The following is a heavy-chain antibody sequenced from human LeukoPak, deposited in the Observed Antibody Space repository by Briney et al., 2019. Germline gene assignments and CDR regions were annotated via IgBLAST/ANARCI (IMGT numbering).Heavy chain of an antibody. CDR1: GGTFSSYA. Sequence: ASVKVSCKASGGTFSSYAISWVLQAPGQGLEWMGRIIPIFGTANYAQKFQGRVTITTDESTSTAYMELSSLRSEDTAVYYCARDRLAAAGTVFDYWGQGTLVTVSS. CDR2: IIPIFGTA. J-gene: IGHJ4*02. V-gene: IGHV1-69*05. CDR3: ARDRLAAAGTVFDY. D-gene: IGHD6-13*01.